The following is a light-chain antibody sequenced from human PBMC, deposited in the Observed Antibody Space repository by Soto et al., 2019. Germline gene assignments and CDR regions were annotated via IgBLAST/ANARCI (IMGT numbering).Light chain of an antibody. J-gene: IGKJ1*01. CDR3: QQYHNLWT. CDR2: RAS. V-gene: IGKV3-15*01. Sequence: EIVMTQSPATLSVSPGERATLSCTASHYVYSNVAWSQQRPGQAPRLLIYRASTRATGTPARFSGSGSGTEFTLTITSLQSEDFALYYCQQYHNLWTFGQGTKVDI. CDR1: HYVYSN.